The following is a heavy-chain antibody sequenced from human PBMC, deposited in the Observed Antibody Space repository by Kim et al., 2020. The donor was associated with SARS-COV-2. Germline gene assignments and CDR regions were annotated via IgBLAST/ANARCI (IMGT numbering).Heavy chain of an antibody. CDR3: TTYSGYDYWFDY. CDR1: GFTFSNAW. J-gene: IGHJ4*02. D-gene: IGHD5-12*01. V-gene: IGHV3-15*01. CDR2: IKSKTDGGTT. Sequence: GGSLRLSCAASGFTFSNAWMSWVRQAPGKGLEWVGRIKSKTDGGTTDYAAPVKGRFTISRDDSKNTLYLQMNSLKTEDTAVYYCTTYSGYDYWFDYWGQGTLVTVSS.